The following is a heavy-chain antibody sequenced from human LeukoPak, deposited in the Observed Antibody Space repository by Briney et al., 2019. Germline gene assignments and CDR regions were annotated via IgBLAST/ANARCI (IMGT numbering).Heavy chain of an antibody. Sequence: SETLSLTCTVSGASISSSNYYWGWVRQPPGKGLEWIGSIYYSGSTFYNPSLKSRVTMSLDTSKNQFSLNLSSVTASDTAVYFCARALGVTVTTNWFDPWGRGALVTVSS. CDR3: ARALGVTVTTNWFDP. D-gene: IGHD1-20*01. J-gene: IGHJ5*02. CDR2: IYYSGST. V-gene: IGHV4-39*07. CDR1: GASISSSNYY.